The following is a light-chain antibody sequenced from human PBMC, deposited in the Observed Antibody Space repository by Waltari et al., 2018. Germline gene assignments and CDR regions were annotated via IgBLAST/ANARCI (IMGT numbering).Light chain of an antibody. CDR3: CSYAGSTTFYV. J-gene: IGLJ1*01. CDR2: EGS. V-gene: IGLV2-23*01. Sequence: QSALTQPASVSGSPGQSITISCTGTSSDVGSYNFFSWYQQHPGKAPQLMIYEGSKRPSGVSNRFSGSKSGNTASLTISGLQAEDEADYYCCSYAGSTTFYVFGTETKVTVL. CDR1: SSDVGSYNF.